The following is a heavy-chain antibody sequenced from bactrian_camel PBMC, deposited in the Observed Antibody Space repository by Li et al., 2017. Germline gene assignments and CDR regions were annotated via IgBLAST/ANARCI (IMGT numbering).Heavy chain of an antibody. Sequence: VQLVESGGGSVQGGGSLRLSCVASFVSYEEYCMGWFRQGPGKEREGVAVIGRFGGSSYADSVKGRLTISRDNAKNTLYLQMGSLKTEDTAFYYCAIGSYDYNYDPSTRGKGTQVTVS. V-gene: IGHV3S53*01. D-gene: IGHD4*01. CDR1: FVSYEEYC. J-gene: IGHJ4*01. CDR2: IGRFGGS.